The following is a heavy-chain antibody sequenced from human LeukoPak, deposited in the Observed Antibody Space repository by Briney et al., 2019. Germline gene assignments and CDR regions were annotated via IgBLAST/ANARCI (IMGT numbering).Heavy chain of an antibody. CDR1: GGTFSSYA. CDR2: IIPIFGTA. D-gene: IGHD1-26*01. J-gene: IGHJ4*02. CDR3: ARSVCGSYCTFDY. V-gene: IGHV1-69*13. Sequence: ASVKVSCKASGGTFSSYAISWVRQAPGQGLEWMGGIIPIFGTANYVQKFQGRVTITADESTSTAYMELSSLRSEDTAVYYCARSVCGSYCTFDYWGQGSLVTVSS.